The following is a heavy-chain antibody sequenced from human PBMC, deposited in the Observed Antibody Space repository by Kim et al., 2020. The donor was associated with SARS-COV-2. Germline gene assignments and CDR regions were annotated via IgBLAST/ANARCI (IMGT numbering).Heavy chain of an antibody. J-gene: IGHJ4*02. CDR3: ARDMDPTVYDY. Sequence: ASVKVSCKAYGDTFKSYPIHWLRQAPGQRPEWMGWVNAANDETQYSQKFQGRVTITRDTSANTAYMELRRLTTKDTAIYYCARDMDPTVYDYWGQGTLVT. CDR2: VNAANDET. CDR1: GDTFKSYP. D-gene: IGHD4-4*01. V-gene: IGHV1-3*01.